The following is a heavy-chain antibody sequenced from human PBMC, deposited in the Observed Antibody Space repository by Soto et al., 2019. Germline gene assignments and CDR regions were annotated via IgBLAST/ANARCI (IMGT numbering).Heavy chain of an antibody. Sequence: EVQLVESGGGLVQPGGSLRLSCAASGFTFSSYWMHWVRQAPGKGLVWVSRINSDGSSTGYADSVMGRFTISRDNAKNTRYLQMNSLRAEDTAVYYCAREQGYCSGGSCYVAGYRGQGTLVTVSS. J-gene: IGHJ4*02. CDR2: INSDGSST. CDR3: AREQGYCSGGSCYVAGY. V-gene: IGHV3-74*01. CDR1: GFTFSSYW. D-gene: IGHD2-15*01.